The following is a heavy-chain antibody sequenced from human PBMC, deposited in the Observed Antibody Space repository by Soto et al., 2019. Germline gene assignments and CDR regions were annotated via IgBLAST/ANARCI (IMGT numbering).Heavy chain of an antibody. V-gene: IGHV3-30-3*01. J-gene: IGHJ4*02. CDR2: ISYDGSNK. D-gene: IGHD3-22*01. Sequence: VGSLRLSCAASGFTFSSYAMHWVRQAPGKGLEWVAVISYDGSNKYYADSVKGRFTISRDNSKNTLYLQMNSLRAEDTAVYYCARTNARGKDYYDSSGYYYPPHDYWGQGTLVTVSS. CDR1: GFTFSSYA. CDR3: ARTNARGKDYYDSSGYYYPPHDY.